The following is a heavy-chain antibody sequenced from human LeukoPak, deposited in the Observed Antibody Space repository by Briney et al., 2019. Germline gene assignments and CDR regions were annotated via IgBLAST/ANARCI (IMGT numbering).Heavy chain of an antibody. V-gene: IGHV5-10-1*01. CDR2: IDPSDSYT. Sequence: GESLKISCKGSGSSFTSYWISWVRQLPGKGLEWMGRIDPSDSYTNYSPSFQGHVTISADKSISTAYLQWSSLKASDTAMYYCARQPHLTGPPDYWGQGTLVTVSS. CDR3: ARQPHLTGPPDY. J-gene: IGHJ4*02. D-gene: IGHD3-9*01. CDR1: GSSFTSYW.